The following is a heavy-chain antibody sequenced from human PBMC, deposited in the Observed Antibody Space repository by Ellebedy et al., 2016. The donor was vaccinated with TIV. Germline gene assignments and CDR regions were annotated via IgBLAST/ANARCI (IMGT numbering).Heavy chain of an antibody. CDR3: ASVVRLGWRSYYFGY. J-gene: IGHJ4*02. CDR2: MNPNSGKT. Sequence: AASVKVSCKASGYTFTNYDIDWVRQATGQGLEWRGWMNPNSGKTGYAQKFQGRVTMTWNTSINTAYMELSSMIIDETAVYFCASVVRLGWRSYYFGYWGQGTLVAVSS. D-gene: IGHD7-27*01. V-gene: IGHV1-8*02. CDR1: GYTFTNYD.